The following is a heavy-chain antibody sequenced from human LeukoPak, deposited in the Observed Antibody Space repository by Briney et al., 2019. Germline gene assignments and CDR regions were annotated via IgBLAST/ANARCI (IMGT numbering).Heavy chain of an antibody. CDR2: IWSDGSSK. CDR3: ARGQPPSYYDMDV. CDR1: GFTFSSYG. Sequence: GGSLRLSCAASGFTFSSYGMHWVSQAPGKGLEWVAVIWSDGSSKHYADSVKGRFTISRDDSKNTLYLQMNSLRAEDTALYYCARGQPPSYYDMDVWGQGTTVTVSS. D-gene: IGHD6-13*01. J-gene: IGHJ6*02. V-gene: IGHV3-33*01.